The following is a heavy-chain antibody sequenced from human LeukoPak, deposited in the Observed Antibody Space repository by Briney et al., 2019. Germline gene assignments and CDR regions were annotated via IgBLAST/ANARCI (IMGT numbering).Heavy chain of an antibody. Sequence: GGSLRLSCAASGFTLNNYWMNWVRQAPGKGLEWVANIWEDGSQKYYMDSVKGRFTISRDNAKNSLYLQMNSLRAEDTAVYYCARGDSSSKIDYWGQGTLVTVSS. D-gene: IGHD6-6*01. J-gene: IGHJ4*02. CDR3: ARGDSSSKIDY. V-gene: IGHV3-7*01. CDR2: IWEDGSQK. CDR1: GFTLNNYW.